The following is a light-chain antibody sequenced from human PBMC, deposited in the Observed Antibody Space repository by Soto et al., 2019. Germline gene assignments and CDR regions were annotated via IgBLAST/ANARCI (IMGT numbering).Light chain of an antibody. V-gene: IGKV3-20*01. CDR1: QSVSSSN. CDR2: DAS. CDR3: QQYGTSPRT. Sequence: EIVLTQSPGTLSLSPGERATLSCRARQSVSSSNLAWYQRKPGQAPRLLIYDASSRATGIPDRFSGSGSGTDFTLTISRLEPEDFAVYYCQQYGTSPRTFGQGTKVEIK. J-gene: IGKJ1*01.